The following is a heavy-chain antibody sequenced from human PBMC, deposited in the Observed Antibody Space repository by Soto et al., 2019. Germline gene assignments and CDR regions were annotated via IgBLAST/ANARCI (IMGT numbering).Heavy chain of an antibody. Sequence: ASVKVSCKVAGHSLTDLSMHWVRQGPGRGLEWLGGSDPEEGEIIYAQNFQGRIRLTEDTSTDTAFMELNSLKSEDTAIYYCATTRTTYVYDFDSWGQGTLVTVSS. D-gene: IGHD3-16*01. CDR3: ATTRTTYVYDFDS. V-gene: IGHV1-24*01. J-gene: IGHJ4*02. CDR1: GHSLTDLS. CDR2: SDPEEGEI.